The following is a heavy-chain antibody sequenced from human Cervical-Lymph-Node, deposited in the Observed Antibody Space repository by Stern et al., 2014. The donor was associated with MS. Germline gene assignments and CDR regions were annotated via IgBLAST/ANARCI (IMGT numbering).Heavy chain of an antibody. J-gene: IGHJ4*02. CDR1: GYSFTGNY. CDR2: TNPNSGDS. D-gene: IGHD5-18*01. Sequence: VQLVESGGEVKKPGASVKVSCKAAGYSFTGNYIHWLRQAPGQGLEWMGRTNPNSGDSNYALKFQGRVTMTRDTSISTAYMNLNRLGIDDTAVYYCARERGRAGPAMADYWGQGTLVTVSS. V-gene: IGHV1-2*06. CDR3: ARERGRAGPAMADY.